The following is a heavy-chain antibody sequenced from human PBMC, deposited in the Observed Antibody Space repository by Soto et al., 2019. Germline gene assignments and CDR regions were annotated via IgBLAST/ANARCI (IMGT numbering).Heavy chain of an antibody. D-gene: IGHD7-27*01. CDR2: FGHAGDT. V-gene: IGHV3-13*04. CDR1: EAYISIED. Sequence: AASLRPSCATCEAYISIEDLYWLHQAREKGLEWVSAFGHAGDTYYAGSVEGRFAISSEDYKSAFYLQMNNLGASDTAIYYCASLGAHIYWGQGTPVTVSS. CDR3: ASLGAHIY. J-gene: IGHJ4*02.